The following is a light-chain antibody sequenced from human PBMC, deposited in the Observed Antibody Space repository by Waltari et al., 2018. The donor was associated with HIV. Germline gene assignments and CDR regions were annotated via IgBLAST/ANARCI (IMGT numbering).Light chain of an antibody. J-gene: IGLJ3*02. CDR1: TSNLEPGA. Sequence: QSVLTQPPSVSGTPGQTVTISCSGSTSNLEPGALYWYQQLPGTAPKLIIYRNYKRPSGVSDRFSCSKSGASASLVISGLRSEDEAHYYCVSYDSRLDERLFGGGTKLTVL. V-gene: IGLV1-47*01. CDR3: VSYDSRLDERL. CDR2: RNY.